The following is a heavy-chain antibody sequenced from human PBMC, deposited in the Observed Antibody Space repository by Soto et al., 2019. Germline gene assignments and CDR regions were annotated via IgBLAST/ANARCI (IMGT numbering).Heavy chain of an antibody. D-gene: IGHD2-15*01. Sequence: EVQVLESGGGLVQPGGSLRLSCEGSGFTVSSHAMTWIRQAPGKGPEWVSTVTADGGTYYADSVKGRFAMSRDTSENTLDLQMNSLGAEDTAAYYCAPHVSCSGGSCQYDAFAIRGQGTMGTVSS. CDR2: VTADGGT. J-gene: IGHJ3*02. CDR1: GFTVSSHA. CDR3: APHVSCSGGSCQYDAFAI. V-gene: IGHV3-23*01.